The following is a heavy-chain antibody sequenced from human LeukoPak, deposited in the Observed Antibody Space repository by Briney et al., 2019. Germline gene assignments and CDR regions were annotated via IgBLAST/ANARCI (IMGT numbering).Heavy chain of an antibody. V-gene: IGHV3-23*01. D-gene: IGHD2-8*01. J-gene: IGHJ6*03. CDR2: FSGSGGTT. CDR1: GSTFSSYA. CDR3: ANGNRCTSPNCLGYYYFYMDV. Sequence: PGGSLRLSCAASGSTFSSYAMNWVRQAPGRGLKWVSGFSGSGGTTYYADSVKGRFTISRDNSKNTLYLQMNSLRAEDTAVYYCANGNRCTSPNCLGYYYFYMDVWGKGTTVTVSS.